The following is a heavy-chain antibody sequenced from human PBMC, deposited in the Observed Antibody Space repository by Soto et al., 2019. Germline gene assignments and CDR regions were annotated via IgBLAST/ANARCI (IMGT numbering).Heavy chain of an antibody. Sequence: GGSLRLSCAASGFTFSDYYMSWIRQAPGKGLEWVSYISSSGSTIYYADSVKGRFTISRDNAKNSLYLQMNSLRAEDTAVYYCARDSNWNTPYYYYYGMDVWGQGTKVTVSS. CDR3: ARDSNWNTPYYYYYGMDV. D-gene: IGHD1-1*01. CDR1: GFTFSDYY. CDR2: ISSSGSTI. J-gene: IGHJ6*02. V-gene: IGHV3-11*01.